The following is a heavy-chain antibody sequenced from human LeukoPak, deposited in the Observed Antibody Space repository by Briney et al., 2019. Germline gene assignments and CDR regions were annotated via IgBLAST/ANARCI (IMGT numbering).Heavy chain of an antibody. Sequence: ASVKVSCKASGYTFTSYGISWVRQAPGQGLEWMGWISAYNGNTNYAQKLQGRVTMTTDPSTSTAYMELRNLRSDDTAVYYCARDLPLGSMGGSAFDLWGQGTLVIVSS. V-gene: IGHV1-18*01. CDR3: ARDLPLGSMGGSAFDL. CDR1: GYTFTSYG. CDR2: ISAYNGNT. J-gene: IGHJ4*02. D-gene: IGHD2-15*01.